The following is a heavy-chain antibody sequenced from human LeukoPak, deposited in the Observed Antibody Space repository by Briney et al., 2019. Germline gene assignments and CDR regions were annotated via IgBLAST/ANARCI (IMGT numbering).Heavy chain of an antibody. V-gene: IGHV3-30*04. CDR2: IAYDGSDK. J-gene: IGHJ4*02. CDR3: ARYSPPAYYDILTAYSTGFDY. Sequence: GGSLRLSCAASGFTFSSYAMHWVRQAPGKGLEWVALIAYDGSDKYYTDSVKGRFTISRDNSKNTVYLQMYSLKPEDTGVYYCARYSPPAYYDILTAYSTGFDYWGQGTLVTVST. D-gene: IGHD3-9*01. CDR1: GFTFSSYA.